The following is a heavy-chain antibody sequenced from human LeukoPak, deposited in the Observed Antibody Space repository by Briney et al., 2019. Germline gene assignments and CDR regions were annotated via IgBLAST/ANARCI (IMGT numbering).Heavy chain of an antibody. CDR2: IYYSGST. CDR3: ARRGYCSGGSCYHYFDY. CDR1: GGSISSYY. D-gene: IGHD2-15*01. Sequence: SETLSLTCTVSGGSISSYYWSWIRQPPGKGLEWIGYIYYSGSTNYNPSLKSRVTISVDTSKNQFSLKLSSVTAADTAVYYCARRGYCSGGSCYHYFDYWGQGTLVTVSS. V-gene: IGHV4-59*08. J-gene: IGHJ4*02.